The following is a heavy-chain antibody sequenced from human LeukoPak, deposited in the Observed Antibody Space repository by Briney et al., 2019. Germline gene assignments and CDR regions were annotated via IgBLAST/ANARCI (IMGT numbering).Heavy chain of an antibody. V-gene: IGHV1-2*06. D-gene: IGHD6-19*01. Sequence: GASVKVSCKASGYTFAGYYMHWVRQAPGQGLEWMGRINPNSGGTNYAQKLQGRVTMTRYTSISTAYMELSRLSSYYTAVYYCASLRAVAGTDYWGQGTLVTVSS. J-gene: IGHJ4*02. CDR2: INPNSGGT. CDR3: ASLRAVAGTDY. CDR1: GYTFAGYY.